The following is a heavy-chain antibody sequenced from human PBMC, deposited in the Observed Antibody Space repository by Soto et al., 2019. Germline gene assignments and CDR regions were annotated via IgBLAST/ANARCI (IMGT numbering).Heavy chain of an antibody. D-gene: IGHD6-13*01. CDR3: ASGPEQQLVPVDF. CDR1: GYTFTSYA. V-gene: IGHV1-3*01. J-gene: IGHJ4*02. Sequence: ASVKVSCKASGYTFTSYALHWVRQAPGQRLQWMGWINAGNGNTYYSQMFQGRVTITRDTSAGTAYMELSSLRSEDTAVYYCASGPEQQLVPVDFWGQGTLVTVSS. CDR2: INAGNGNT.